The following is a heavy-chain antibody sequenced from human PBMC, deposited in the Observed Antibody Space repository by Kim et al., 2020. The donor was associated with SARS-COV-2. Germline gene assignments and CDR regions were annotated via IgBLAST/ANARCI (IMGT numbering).Heavy chain of an antibody. CDR3: ARDGSDYYDSSGYFDY. V-gene: IGHV3-33*01. CDR1: GFTFSSYG. D-gene: IGHD3-22*01. J-gene: IGHJ4*01. Sequence: GGSLRLSCAASGFTFSSYGMHWVRQAPGKGLEWVAVIWYNGSNKYYADSVKGRFTISRDNSKNTLYLQMNSLRAEDTAVYYCARDGSDYYDSSGYFDYWGQGTLVTVSS. CDR2: IWYNGSNK.